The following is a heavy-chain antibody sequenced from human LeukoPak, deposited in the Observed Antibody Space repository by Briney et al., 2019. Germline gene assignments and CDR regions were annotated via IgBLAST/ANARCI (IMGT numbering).Heavy chain of an antibody. CDR1: GGXISSNY. CDR3: ARAPGKMATSSLFDF. J-gene: IGHJ4*02. V-gene: IGHV4-59*01. Sequence: SETLSLTCTVSGGXISSNYCSWIRQPPGKGLEWIGSIYCRGSPNYNPSLKSRVTISVDASKNQISLILSSVTAADTAVYYCARAPGKMATSSLFDFWGQGTLVTVSS. D-gene: IGHD5-24*01. CDR2: IYCRGSP.